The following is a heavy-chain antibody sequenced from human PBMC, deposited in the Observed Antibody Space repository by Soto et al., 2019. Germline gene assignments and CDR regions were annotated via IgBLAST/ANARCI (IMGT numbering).Heavy chain of an antibody. CDR1: GFTFSSYG. V-gene: IGHV3-30*18. D-gene: IGHD4-17*01. J-gene: IGHJ6*02. CDR2: ISYDGSNK. CDR3: AKDLDYGDSDYYGMDV. Sequence: GGSLRLSCAASGFTFSSYGMHWVRQAPGKGLEWVAVISYDGSNKYYADSVKGRFTISRDNSKNTLYLQMNSLRAEDTAVYYCAKDLDYGDSDYYGMDVWGQGTTVTVSS.